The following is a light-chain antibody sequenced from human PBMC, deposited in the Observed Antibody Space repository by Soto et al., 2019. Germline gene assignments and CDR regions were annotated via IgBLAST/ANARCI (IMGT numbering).Light chain of an antibody. CDR1: HSINNY. V-gene: IGKV1-39*01. CDR3: QQSYSTLGT. CDR2: AAS. J-gene: IGKJ2*01. Sequence: IQMTQSPSSLSASVGDRVIITCRSDHSINNYLNWYQQRPGKVPKLLIYAASTLQSGVPSRFSGSGSGRVFTLTINSLQPEDFETYYFQQSYSTLGTFGRGTRVEI.